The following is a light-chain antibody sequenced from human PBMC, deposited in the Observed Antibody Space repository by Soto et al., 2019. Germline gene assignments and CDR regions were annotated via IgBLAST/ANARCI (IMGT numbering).Light chain of an antibody. CDR1: HSISSW. CDR2: EAS. V-gene: IGKV1-5*03. Sequence: DVQMTQSPSTLSAYVGDRVTITCRASHSISSWLAWYQQKRGEAPKLLIYEASTLESGVPARFSGSGSGTEFTLNIISLQPDDFATYYCQQYKTYPWTFGQGTKVEIE. CDR3: QQYKTYPWT. J-gene: IGKJ1*01.